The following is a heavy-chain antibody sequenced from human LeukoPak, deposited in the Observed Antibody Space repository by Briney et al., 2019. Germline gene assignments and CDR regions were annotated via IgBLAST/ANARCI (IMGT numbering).Heavy chain of an antibody. Sequence: SETLSLTCAVYGGSFSGYYWSWIRQPPGKGLEWIGEINHSGSTNYNPSLKSRVTISVDTSKNQFSLKLSSVTAADTAVYYCARGRFWNPLDYWGQGTLVTVSS. V-gene: IGHV4-34*01. D-gene: IGHD3-3*01. J-gene: IGHJ4*02. CDR2: INHSGST. CDR1: GGSFSGYY. CDR3: ARGRFWNPLDY.